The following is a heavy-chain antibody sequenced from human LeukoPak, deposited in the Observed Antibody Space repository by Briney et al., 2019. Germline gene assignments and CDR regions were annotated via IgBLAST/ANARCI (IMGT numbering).Heavy chain of an antibody. CDR2: MNPNSGNT. J-gene: IGHJ4*02. V-gene: IGHV1-8*01. D-gene: IGHD3-10*01. CDR1: GYTFTSYD. CDR3: ARGYYGSGSYWFDY. Sequence: GASVKVSCKASGYTFTSYDINRVRQATGQGLEWMGWMNPNSGNTGYAQKFQGRVTMTRNTSISTAYMELSSLRSEDTAVYYCARGYYGSGSYWFDYWGQGTLVTVSS.